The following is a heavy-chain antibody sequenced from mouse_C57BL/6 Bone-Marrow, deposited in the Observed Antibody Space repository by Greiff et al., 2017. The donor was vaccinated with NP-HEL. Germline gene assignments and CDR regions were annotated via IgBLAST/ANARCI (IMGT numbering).Heavy chain of an antibody. CDR1: GYTFTTYP. CDR3: AREGDSRRDYWYFDV. V-gene: IGHV1-47*01. D-gene: IGHD1-1*01. CDR2: FHPYNDDT. J-gene: IGHJ1*03. Sequence: QVQLQQSGAELVKPGASVKMSCKASGYTFTTYPIEWMKQNHGKSLEWIGNFHPYNDDTKYNEKFKGKATLTVEKSSSTVYFELSRLTSDDSAVYYCAREGDSRRDYWYFDVWGTGTTVTVSS.